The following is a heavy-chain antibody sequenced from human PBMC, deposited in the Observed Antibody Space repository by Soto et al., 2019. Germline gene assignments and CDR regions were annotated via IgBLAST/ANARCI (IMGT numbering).Heavy chain of an antibody. Sequence: QVQLVQSGAEVKKPGSSVKVSCKASGGTFSGYAISWVRQAPGQGLEWMGGIIPISGTATYAQKVQVRVTITADVSTSNDYMELRSLRSEATAVFYCARDRGYRYGTGPSRFDPWSQGTLVTVSS. CDR1: GGTFSGYA. V-gene: IGHV1-69*12. J-gene: IGHJ5*02. CDR3: ARDRGYRYGTGPSRFDP. CDR2: IIPISGTA. D-gene: IGHD5-18*01.